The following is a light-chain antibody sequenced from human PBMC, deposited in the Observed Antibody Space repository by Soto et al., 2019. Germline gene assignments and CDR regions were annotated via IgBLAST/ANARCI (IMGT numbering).Light chain of an antibody. CDR2: GAS. J-gene: IGKJ2*01. CDR3: QQYCASPPYT. CDR1: QSISSSY. Sequence: VLTQSPGTLSLSPGERATISCRASQSISSSYLAWYQHKPGQAPRLLIYGASSRATGIPHRFSGSGSGTDFTLTIRRLEAEDWGVYYCQQYCASPPYTFGQGTRLEIK. V-gene: IGKV3-20*01.